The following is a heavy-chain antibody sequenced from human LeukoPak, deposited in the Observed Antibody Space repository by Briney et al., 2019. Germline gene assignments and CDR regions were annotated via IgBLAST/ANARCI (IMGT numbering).Heavy chain of an antibody. CDR1: GGTFSSYA. CDR2: IIPIFGTA. Sequence: ASVKVSCKASGGTFSSYAISWVRQAPGQGLEWMGGIIPIFGTANYAQKFQGRVTITADESTSTAYMELSSLRSEDTAVYYCAREVRYCSGGSCTWDYYYMDVWGKGTTVSISS. CDR3: AREVRYCSGGSCTWDYYYMDV. J-gene: IGHJ6*03. D-gene: IGHD2-15*01. V-gene: IGHV1-69*13.